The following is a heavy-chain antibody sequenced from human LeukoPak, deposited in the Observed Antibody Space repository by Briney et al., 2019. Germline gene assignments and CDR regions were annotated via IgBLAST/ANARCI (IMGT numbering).Heavy chain of an antibody. CDR1: GYTFTSYY. Sequence: ASVKVSCKASGYTFTSYYMHWVRQAPGQGLEWMGIINPSGGSTSYAQKFQGRVTMTRDTSTSTVYMELSSLRSEDTAVYYCARGRRIAAAGTVSLGYWGQGTLVTVSS. J-gene: IGHJ4*02. D-gene: IGHD6-13*01. CDR3: ARGRRIAAAGTVSLGY. CDR2: INPSGGST. V-gene: IGHV1-46*01.